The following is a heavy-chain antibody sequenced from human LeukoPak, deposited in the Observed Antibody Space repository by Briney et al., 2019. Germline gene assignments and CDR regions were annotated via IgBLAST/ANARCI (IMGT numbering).Heavy chain of an antibody. J-gene: IGHJ4*02. CDR2: INPNSGGT. V-gene: IGHV1-2*02. CDR3: ASELGIAVAGTLDY. D-gene: IGHD6-19*01. Sequence: GASVKVSCKATGYTFTGYYMHWVRQAPGQGLEWMGWINPNSGGTNYAQKFQGRVTMTRDTSISTAYMELSRLRSDDTAVYYCASELGIAVAGTLDYWGQGTLVTVSS. CDR1: GYTFTGYY.